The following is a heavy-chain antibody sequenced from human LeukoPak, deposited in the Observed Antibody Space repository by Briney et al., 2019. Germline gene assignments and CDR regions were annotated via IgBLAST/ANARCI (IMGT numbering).Heavy chain of an antibody. CDR3: ASTSAMVYFDY. CDR2: INHRGSA. CDR1: GGSFSGYH. J-gene: IGHJ4*02. Sequence: SETLSLTCAVYGGSFSGYHWSWIRQPPGKGLEWIGEINHRGSANYNPSLKSRVTISVDTSKNQFSLKLSSVTAADTAVYYCASTSAMVYFDYWGQGTLVTVSS. V-gene: IGHV4-34*01. D-gene: IGHD5-18*01.